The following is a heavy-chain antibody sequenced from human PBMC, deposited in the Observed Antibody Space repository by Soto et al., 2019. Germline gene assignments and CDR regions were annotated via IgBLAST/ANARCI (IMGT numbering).Heavy chain of an antibody. CDR2: IYYSGST. Sequence: SETLSLTCTVSGGSVSSGSYYWSWIRQPPGKGLEWIGYIYYSGSTNYKPSLKNRVTISVDTSKNQVSLKLSSVTAAYTAVFYWARDWYSSGYCKDAFEIWGQAIMVT. CDR3: ARDWYSSGYCKDAFEI. D-gene: IGHD3-22*01. J-gene: IGHJ3*02. CDR1: GGSVSSGSYY. V-gene: IGHV4-61*01.